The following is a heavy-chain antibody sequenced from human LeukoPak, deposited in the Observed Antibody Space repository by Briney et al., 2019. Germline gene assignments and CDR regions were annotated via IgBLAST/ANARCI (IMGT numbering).Heavy chain of an antibody. CDR3: AGQDIVVVPAASDAFDI. Sequence: SETLSLTCTVSGGSISSYYWSWIRQPPGKGLEWIGYIYYSGSTNYNPSLKSRVTISVDTSKNQFSLKLCSVTAADTAVYYCAGQDIVVVPAASDAFDIWGQGTMVTVSS. D-gene: IGHD2-2*01. V-gene: IGHV4-59*01. J-gene: IGHJ3*02. CDR2: IYYSGST. CDR1: GGSISSYY.